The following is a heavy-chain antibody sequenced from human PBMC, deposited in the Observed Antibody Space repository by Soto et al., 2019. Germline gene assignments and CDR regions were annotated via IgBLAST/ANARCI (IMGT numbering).Heavy chain of an antibody. D-gene: IGHD6-13*01. J-gene: IGHJ6*02. CDR1: GYSFTSYW. Sequence: GESLKISCKSPGYSFTSYWIGWVRHIPGQGLEWMGIIYPGDSDTRYSPSFQGQVTISADKSISTAYLQWSSLKASDTAMYYCARELSIAAAGRYHYYGMDVWGQGTTVTVSS. CDR3: ARELSIAAAGRYHYYGMDV. CDR2: IYPGDSDT. V-gene: IGHV5-51*01.